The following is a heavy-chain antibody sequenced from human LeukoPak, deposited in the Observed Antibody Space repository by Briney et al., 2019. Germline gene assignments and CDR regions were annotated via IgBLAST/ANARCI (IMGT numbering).Heavy chain of an antibody. Sequence: GESLKISCKGSGHTFNNYWIGWVRQMPGKGLEWMGIIYPGDSDTRYSPSFQGQVTISADKSISTAYLQWSSLKASDTAMYYCARQRWFGEFLGAFDIWGQGTMVTVSS. J-gene: IGHJ3*02. V-gene: IGHV5-51*01. CDR3: ARQRWFGEFLGAFDI. CDR1: GHTFNNYW. CDR2: IYPGDSDT. D-gene: IGHD3-10*01.